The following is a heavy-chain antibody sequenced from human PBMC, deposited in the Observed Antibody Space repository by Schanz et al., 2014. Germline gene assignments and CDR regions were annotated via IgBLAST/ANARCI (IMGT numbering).Heavy chain of an antibody. J-gene: IGHJ3*02. CDR3: ARDRGRGDLPGDI. CDR1: GFTFRDYY. CDR2: ISSGSSYA. V-gene: IGHV3-11*05. D-gene: IGHD4-17*01. Sequence: QVQLVESGGGLVKPGGSLRLSCAASGFTFRDYYMSWIRQAPGKGLEWVSDISSGSSYANYADSVKGRFTISRDNAKNSLYLQMNSLRAEDTAVYYCARDRGRGDLPGDIWGQGTMVTVSS.